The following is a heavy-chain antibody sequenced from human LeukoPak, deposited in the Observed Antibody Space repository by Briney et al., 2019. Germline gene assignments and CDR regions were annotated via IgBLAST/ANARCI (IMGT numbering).Heavy chain of an antibody. Sequence: SETLSLTCTVSGYSISTGYYWDWIRQPPGKGLEWIGTFYHGGSTYYNPSLKSRVTISVDTSKNQFSLKLSSVTAADTAVYYCARGYSRSWYEVYYFDYWGQGTLVTVSS. V-gene: IGHV4-38-2*02. J-gene: IGHJ4*02. CDR3: ARGYSRSWYEVYYFDY. CDR1: GYSISTGYY. D-gene: IGHD6-13*01. CDR2: FYHGGST.